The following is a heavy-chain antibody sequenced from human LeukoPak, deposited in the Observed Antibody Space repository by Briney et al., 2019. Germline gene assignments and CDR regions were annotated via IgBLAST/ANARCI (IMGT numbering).Heavy chain of an antibody. CDR3: ARVLNRGSWYGSYYFDY. CDR1: GGSISSGDYY. J-gene: IGHJ4*02. Sequence: PSETLSLTCTVSGGSISSGDYYWSWIRQPPGKGLEWIGYIYYSGSTYYNPSLKSRVTISVDTSKNQFSLKLSSVTAADTAVYYCARVLNRGSWYGSYYFDYWGQGTLVTVSS. CDR2: IYYSGST. V-gene: IGHV4-30-4*01. D-gene: IGHD2-15*01.